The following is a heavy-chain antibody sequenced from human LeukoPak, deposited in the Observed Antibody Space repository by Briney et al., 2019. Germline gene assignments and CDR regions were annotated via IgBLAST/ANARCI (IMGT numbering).Heavy chain of an antibody. CDR1: GFTFSNSG. CDR2: IQDDGGKE. D-gene: IGHD6-19*01. J-gene: IGHJ4*02. V-gene: IGHV3-30*02. Sequence: GGSLRPSCAASGFTFSNSGMHWVRQAPGKGLEWVAFIQDDGGKEEYIESVMGRFTISRDNSRNTLYLQMSSLRVEDTGVYYCANSPGGSTGWFPDSWGQGTLVTVSS. CDR3: ANSPGGSTGWFPDS.